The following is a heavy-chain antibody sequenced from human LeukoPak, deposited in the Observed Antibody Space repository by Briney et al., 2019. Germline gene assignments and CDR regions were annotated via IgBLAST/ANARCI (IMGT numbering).Heavy chain of an antibody. Sequence: SETLSLTCTLSGDSISSYYWSWIRQPPGKGLEWIGFIYYSGSANYNPSLRSRVTMSVDTSKNQFSLKLTSVTAADTAVYYCARTGVVATSYFFDYWCQGILVTVSS. V-gene: IGHV4-59*01. CDR1: GDSISSYY. CDR3: ARTGVVATSYFFDY. D-gene: IGHD5-12*01. CDR2: IYYSGSA. J-gene: IGHJ4*02.